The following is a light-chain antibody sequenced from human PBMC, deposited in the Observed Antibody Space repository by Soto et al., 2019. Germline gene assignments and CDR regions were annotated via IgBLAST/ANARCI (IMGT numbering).Light chain of an antibody. Sequence: IVMTQSPATLSVSPGEGVTLSCRASETVGTNLAWYQQKPGQAPRLLIYGSSTRATGIPATFSGSGSGTEFTLTISSLQSEASAIYYCQQYNNWGLSFGGGTKVEIK. J-gene: IGKJ4*01. CDR1: ETVGTN. CDR2: GSS. CDR3: QQYNNWGLS. V-gene: IGKV3D-15*01.